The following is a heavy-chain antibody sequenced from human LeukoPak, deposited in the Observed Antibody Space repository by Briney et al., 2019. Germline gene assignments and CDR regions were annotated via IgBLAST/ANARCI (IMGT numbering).Heavy chain of an antibody. V-gene: IGHV4-34*01. CDR3: ATPGYSSGWYGDDY. Sequence: PSETLSLTCAVYGGSFSGYYWSWIRQPPGKGLEWIGEINHSGSTNYNPSLKSRVTISVDTSKNQFSLTLSSVTAADTAVYYCATPGYSSGWYGDDYWGQGTLVTVSS. J-gene: IGHJ4*02. CDR2: INHSGST. D-gene: IGHD6-19*01. CDR1: GGSFSGYY.